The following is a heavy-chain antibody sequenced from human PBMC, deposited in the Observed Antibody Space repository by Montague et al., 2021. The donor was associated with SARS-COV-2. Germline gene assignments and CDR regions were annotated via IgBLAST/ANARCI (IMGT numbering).Heavy chain of an antibody. CDR3: ARRCTGGGCCHVSH. CDR2: VYYSGNT. CDR1: GGSISNSNYY. V-gene: IGHV4-39*01. J-gene: IGHJ4*02. D-gene: IGHD2-15*01. Sequence: SETLSLTCTVSGGSISNSNYYWGWIRQPPGKGLEWIGSVYYSGNTYHNPSLKSRVSISVDTSKSQLSLKVMSVTAADTAVYYCARRCTGGGCCHVSHWGQGTLVTVSS.